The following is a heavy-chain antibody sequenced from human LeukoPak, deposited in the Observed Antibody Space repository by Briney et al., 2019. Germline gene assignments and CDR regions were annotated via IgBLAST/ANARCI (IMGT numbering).Heavy chain of an antibody. CDR2: INPNSGGT. V-gene: IGHV1-2*02. CDR3: ARGYYDLSGYYRVDYFDY. Sequence: ASVKVSCKASGYTFTGYYMHWVRQAPGQGLEWMGWINPNSGGTNYAQKFQGRVTMTRDTSISTAYMELSRLRSDDTAVYYCARGYYDLSGYYRVDYFDYWGQGTLVTVSS. D-gene: IGHD3-22*01. CDR1: GYTFTGYY. J-gene: IGHJ4*02.